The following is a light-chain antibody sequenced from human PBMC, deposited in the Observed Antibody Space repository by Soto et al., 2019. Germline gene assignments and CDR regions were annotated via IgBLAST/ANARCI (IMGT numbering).Light chain of an antibody. V-gene: IGKV1-5*01. Sequence: DIQMTQSPSTLSASVGDRVTITCRASQSISRWLDWYQQNPGKAPKLLISDASNLESGVPSRFSGSGSGTEFTLTISSLQPDDFATYYCQEYKSYPWTFGHGTKVESK. CDR3: QEYKSYPWT. CDR2: DAS. J-gene: IGKJ1*01. CDR1: QSISRW.